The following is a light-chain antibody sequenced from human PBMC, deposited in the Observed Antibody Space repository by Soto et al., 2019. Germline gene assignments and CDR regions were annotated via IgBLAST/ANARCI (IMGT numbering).Light chain of an antibody. J-gene: IGKJ4*01. CDR2: GAS. CDR3: QQYATSPPT. V-gene: IGKV3-20*01. CDR1: QSVSRNY. Sequence: EVVLTHSPGTLALSPGERATLSCRAIQSVSRNYLAWYQQKPGQAPRHLIYGASSRATGIPDRFSGSGSGTDFTLTISRMEPEDFGVYFCQQYATSPPTFGGGTKVDIK.